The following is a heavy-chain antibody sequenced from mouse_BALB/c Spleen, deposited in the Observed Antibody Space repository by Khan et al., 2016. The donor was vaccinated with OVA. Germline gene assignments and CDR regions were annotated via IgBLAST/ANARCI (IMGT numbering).Heavy chain of an antibody. D-gene: IGHD1-1*01. CDR3: ARHNYGPFAY. CDR1: GFTFSTFA. V-gene: IGHV5-9-3*01. CDR2: ISSGGDYI. Sequence: EVELVESGGDLVKPGGSLKLSCSASGFTFSTFAMSWVRQTPEKSLEWVATISSGGDYIYYPDSVQGRFTISRDNAKNTLDLQMSMLRSEDTAIYYCARHNYGPFAYWGQGTRVTVSA. J-gene: IGHJ3*01.